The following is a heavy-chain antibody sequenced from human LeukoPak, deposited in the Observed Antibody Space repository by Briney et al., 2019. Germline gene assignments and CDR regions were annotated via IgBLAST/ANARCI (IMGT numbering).Heavy chain of an antibody. CDR3: ARRLASYYYGMDV. CDR2: TYYSGST. Sequence: SETLSLTCTVSGGSISSSSYYWGWIRQPPGKGLEWIGSTYYSGSTYYNPSLKSRVTISVDTSKNQFSLKLSSVTAADTAVYYCARRLASYYYGMDVWGQGTTVTVSS. V-gene: IGHV4-39*07. CDR1: GGSISSSSYY. J-gene: IGHJ6*02.